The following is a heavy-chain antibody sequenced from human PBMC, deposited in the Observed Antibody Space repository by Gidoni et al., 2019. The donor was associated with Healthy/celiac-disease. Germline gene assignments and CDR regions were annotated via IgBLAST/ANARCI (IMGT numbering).Heavy chain of an antibody. CDR2: IYYSGST. D-gene: IGHD3-22*01. J-gene: IGHJ3*02. CDR3: ARVQGSYYYDSSGYYYHDAFDI. Sequence: QVQLQESGPGLVKPSQTLSLTCTVSGGPISSGGYYWSWIRQHPGKGLEWIGYIYYSGSTYYNPSLKSRVTISVDTSKNQFSLKLSSVTAADTAVYYCARVQGSYYYDSSGYYYHDAFDIWGQGTMVTVSS. V-gene: IGHV4-31*03. CDR1: GGPISSGGYY.